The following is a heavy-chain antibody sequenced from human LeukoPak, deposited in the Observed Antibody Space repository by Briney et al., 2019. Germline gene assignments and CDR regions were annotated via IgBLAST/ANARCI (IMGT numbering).Heavy chain of an antibody. CDR2: ISSSGSTI. CDR3: ARDSHRGVRGVIPDY. J-gene: IGHJ4*02. D-gene: IGHD3-10*01. CDR1: GFTFSDYY. V-gene: IGHV3-11*04. Sequence: GGSLRLSCAASGFTFSDYYMSWIRQAPGKGLEWVSYISSSGSTIYYADSVKGRFTISRDNAKNSLYLQMNSLRAEDTAVYCCARDSHRGVRGVIPDYWGQGTLVTVSS.